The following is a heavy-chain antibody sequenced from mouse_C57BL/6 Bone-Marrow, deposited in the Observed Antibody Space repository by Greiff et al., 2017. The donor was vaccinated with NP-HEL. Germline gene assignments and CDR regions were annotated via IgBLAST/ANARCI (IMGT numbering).Heavy chain of an antibody. D-gene: IGHD1-1*01. J-gene: IGHJ4*01. CDR1: GYTFTDYY. CDR2: INPYNGGT. CDR3: ARYGSSYVLYYYAMDY. V-gene: IGHV1-19*01. Sequence: EVQLQQSGPVLVKPGASVKMSCKASGYTFTDYYMNWVKQSHGKSLEWIGVINPYNGGTSYNQKFKGKATLTVDKSSSTAYMELNSLTSEDSAVYYCARYGSSYVLYYYAMDYWGQGTSVTVSS.